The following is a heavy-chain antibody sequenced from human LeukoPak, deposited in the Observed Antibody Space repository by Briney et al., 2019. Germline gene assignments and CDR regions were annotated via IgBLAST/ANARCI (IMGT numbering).Heavy chain of an antibody. CDR3: ARWSGGYEWRYHYGMDV. CDR1: GYTFTSYG. D-gene: IGHD3-10*01. CDR2: ISCYNGKT. J-gene: IGHJ6*02. Sequence: ASVKVSCKASGYTFTSYGISWVRQAPGQGLQWMGWISCYNGKTNFAQQFQGRVTMSTDTSTSTVYMDLRSLRSDDTAMYYCARWSGGYEWRYHYGMDVWGQGTTVSVSS. V-gene: IGHV1-18*01.